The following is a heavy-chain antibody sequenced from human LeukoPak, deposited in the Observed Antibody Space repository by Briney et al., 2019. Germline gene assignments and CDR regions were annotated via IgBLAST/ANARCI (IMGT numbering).Heavy chain of an antibody. CDR1: GYTFSDYY. Sequence: ASVKVSCKASGYTFSDYYLHWVRQAPGQGLEWMGWINPNSGGTNYAQKFQGRVTMTRDMSISTAYVEVSRLTSDDTAVYYCARATIGDSSTYYIDYWGLGTLVTVSS. CDR2: INPNSGGT. D-gene: IGHD3-22*01. J-gene: IGHJ4*02. V-gene: IGHV1-2*02. CDR3: ARATIGDSSTYYIDY.